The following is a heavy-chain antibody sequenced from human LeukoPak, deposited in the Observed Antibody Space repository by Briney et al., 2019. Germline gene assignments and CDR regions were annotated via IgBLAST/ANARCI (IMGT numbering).Heavy chain of an antibody. Sequence: SETLSLTGTVSGGSISSSSYYWGWIRQPPGKGLEWIGSIYYSGSTYYNPSLKSRVTISVDTSKNPFSLKLSSVTAADTAVYYCARRPRVNYYDSSGYYLYYYYYMDVWGKGTTVTVSS. CDR3: ARRPRVNYYDSSGYYLYYYYYMDV. V-gene: IGHV4-39*01. CDR1: GGSISSSSYY. J-gene: IGHJ6*03. CDR2: IYYSGST. D-gene: IGHD3-22*01.